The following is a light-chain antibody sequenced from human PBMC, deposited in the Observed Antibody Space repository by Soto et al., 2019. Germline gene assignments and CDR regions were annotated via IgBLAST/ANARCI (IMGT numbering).Light chain of an antibody. Sequence: EIVLTQFPAALSLSPGEGATLSCRASQSVSSSYLAWYQQKPGQAPRLLIYGASSRATGIPDRFSGSGSGTDFTLTISRLEPEDFAVYYCQQYGSSPVTFGQGTKVDIK. J-gene: IGKJ1*01. CDR1: QSVSSSY. V-gene: IGKV3-20*01. CDR3: QQYGSSPVT. CDR2: GAS.